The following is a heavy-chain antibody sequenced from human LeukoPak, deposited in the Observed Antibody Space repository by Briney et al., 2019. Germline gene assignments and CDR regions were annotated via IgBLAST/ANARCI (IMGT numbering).Heavy chain of an antibody. CDR2: IYYSGST. D-gene: IGHD2-21*01. V-gene: IGHV4-61*01. J-gene: IGHJ1*01. CDR3: ARDESTSILWW. Sequence: SETLSLTCTVSGGSVSSGSYFWSWIRQPPGKGLEWIGYIYYSGSTNYNPSLKSRVTISLDTSKNQFSLKLSSVTAADTAVYYCARDESTSILWWWGQGTLVTVSS. CDR1: GGSVSSGSYF.